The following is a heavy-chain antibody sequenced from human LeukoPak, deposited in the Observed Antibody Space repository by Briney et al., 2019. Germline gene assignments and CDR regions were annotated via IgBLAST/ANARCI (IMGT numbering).Heavy chain of an antibody. CDR2: INHSGST. V-gene: IGHV4-34*01. D-gene: IGHD3-16*02. Sequence: SETLSLTCAVYGGSFSGYYWSWIRQPPGKGLEWIGEINHSGSTNYNPSLKRRVTISVDTSKNQFSLKLSSVTAADTAVYYCARPHYDYVWGSYRSNYFDYWGQGTLVTVSS. J-gene: IGHJ4*02. CDR1: GGSFSGYY. CDR3: ARPHYDYVWGSYRSNYFDY.